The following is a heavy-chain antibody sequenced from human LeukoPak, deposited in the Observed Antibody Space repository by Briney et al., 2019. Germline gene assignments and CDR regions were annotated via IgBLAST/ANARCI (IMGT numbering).Heavy chain of an antibody. CDR1: GGSISSYY. CDR3: ARDLPSSLYEV. CDR2: IYYSGST. Sequence: SETLSLTCTVSGGSISSYYWSWIRQPPGKGLEWIGYIYYSGSTNYNPSLKSRVTISVDTSKNQFSLKLSSVAAADTAVYYCARDLPSSLYEVWGQGTLVTVSS. D-gene: IGHD5/OR15-5a*01. J-gene: IGHJ4*02. V-gene: IGHV4-59*01.